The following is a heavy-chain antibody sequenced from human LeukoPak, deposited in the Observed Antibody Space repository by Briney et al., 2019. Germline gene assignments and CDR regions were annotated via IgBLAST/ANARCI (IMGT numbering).Heavy chain of an antibody. D-gene: IGHD3-22*01. Sequence: ASETLSLTCAVYGGSFSGYYWSWIRQPPGKGLEWIGEINHSGSTNYNPSLKSRVTISVDTSKNQFSLKLSSVTAADTAVYYCARRARITMIGVFDYWGQGTLDTVSS. V-gene: IGHV4-34*01. J-gene: IGHJ4*02. CDR2: INHSGST. CDR1: GGSFSGYY. CDR3: ARRARITMIGVFDY.